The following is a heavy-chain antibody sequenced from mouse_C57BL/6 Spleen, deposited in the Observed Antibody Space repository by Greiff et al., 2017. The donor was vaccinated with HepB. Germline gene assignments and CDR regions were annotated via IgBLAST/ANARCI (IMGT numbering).Heavy chain of an antibody. V-gene: IGHV1-82*01. CDR3: ARSPLYYDYDAYYFDY. J-gene: IGHJ2*01. Sequence: QVQLQQSGPELVKPGASVKISCKASGYAFSSSWMNWVKQRPGKGLEWIGRIYPGDGDTNYNGKFKGKATLTADKSSSTAYMQLSSLTSEDSAVYFCARSPLYYDYDAYYFDYWGQGTTLTVSS. D-gene: IGHD2-4*01. CDR2: IYPGDGDT. CDR1: GYAFSSSW.